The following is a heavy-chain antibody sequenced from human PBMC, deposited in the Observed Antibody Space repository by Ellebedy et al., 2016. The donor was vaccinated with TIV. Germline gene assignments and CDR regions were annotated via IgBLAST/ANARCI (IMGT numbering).Heavy chain of an antibody. CDR2: INPCGRST. V-gene: IGHV1-46*01. CDR3: ARSTVRGKYYFDD. Sequence: AASVKVSCKASGYTFTNYPMHWVRQAPGLGLEWMGIINPCGRSTNYAQKFQGRITVTRDTSTSTRYMELRSLRSEDTAVYYGARSTVRGKYYFDDWGQGTLVTVSS. D-gene: IGHD3-10*01. J-gene: IGHJ4*02. CDR1: GYTFTNYP.